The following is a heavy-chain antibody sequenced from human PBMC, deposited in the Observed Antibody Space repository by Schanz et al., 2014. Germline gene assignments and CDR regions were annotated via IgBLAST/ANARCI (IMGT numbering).Heavy chain of an antibody. CDR1: GYTFTDYH. CDR3: AREGTVIRGLSGWFDP. CDR2: INPNSGGT. D-gene: IGHD3-10*01. Sequence: QVQLVQSGAEVKKPGASVKVSCKSSGYTFTDYHIHWVRQAPGQGLEYMGRINPNSGGTNFAQKFQGRVPMTRDTSISTVYMELSRLSSDDTAVYYCAREGTVIRGLSGWFDPWGQGTLVTVSS. V-gene: IGHV1-2*06. J-gene: IGHJ5*02.